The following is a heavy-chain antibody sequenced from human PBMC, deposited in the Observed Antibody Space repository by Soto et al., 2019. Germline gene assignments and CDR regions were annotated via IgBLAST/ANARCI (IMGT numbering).Heavy chain of an antibody. Sequence: QVQLVQSGAEVKKPGASVKVSCKASGYTFTSYAMHWVRQAPGQRLEWMGWINAGNGNTKYSQKFKGRVTITRDTSASTAYMELISLRSEDTAVYYCARDFDSSGPYYYCGMDVCGQGTTVTVSS. CDR1: GYTFTSYA. CDR3: ARDFDSSGPYYYCGMDV. J-gene: IGHJ6*02. CDR2: INAGNGNT. V-gene: IGHV1-3*01. D-gene: IGHD6-19*01.